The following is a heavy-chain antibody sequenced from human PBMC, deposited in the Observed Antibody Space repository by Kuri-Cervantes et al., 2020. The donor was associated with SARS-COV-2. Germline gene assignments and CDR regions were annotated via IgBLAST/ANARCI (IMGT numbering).Heavy chain of an antibody. J-gene: IGHJ4*02. CDR3: ARYSGYYQTD. Sequence: GGSLRLSCAASGFTFSSYAMHWVRQAPGKGLEWVAIKSYDGSNKYYADSVKGRFTISIDNSKNTLYLQMDSQRAEDTAVYYCARYSGYYQTDWGQGTLVTVSS. CDR2: KSYDGSNK. V-gene: IGHV3-30*04. CDR1: GFTFSSYA. D-gene: IGHD1-26*01.